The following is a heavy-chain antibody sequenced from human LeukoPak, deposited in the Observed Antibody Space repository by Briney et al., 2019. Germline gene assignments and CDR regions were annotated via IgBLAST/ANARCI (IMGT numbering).Heavy chain of an antibody. D-gene: IGHD3-10*01. CDR2: ISASSNFI. V-gene: IGHV3-21*01. CDR3: ARDSILWFGELLYDAFDI. J-gene: IGHJ3*02. CDR1: GFTFSSYS. Sequence: GESLRLSCVVSGFTFSSYSMSWVREAPGKGLEWVSSISASSNFISYADSVKGRYTISRDNAKKSLYLQMNSLRAEDTAVYYCARDSILWFGELLYDAFDIWGQGTMVTVSS.